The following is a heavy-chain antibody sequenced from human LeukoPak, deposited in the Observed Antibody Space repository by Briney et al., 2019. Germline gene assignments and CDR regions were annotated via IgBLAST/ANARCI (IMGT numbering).Heavy chain of an antibody. D-gene: IGHD6-13*01. V-gene: IGHV4-4*07. J-gene: IGHJ4*02. Sequence: SETLSLTCTVSGGSISSYYWSWIRQPAGKGLEWIGRIYTSGSTNYNPSLKSRVTMSVDTSKNQFSLKLSSVTAADTAVYYCASGRRGEQQLDYWDQGTLVTVSS. CDR2: IYTSGST. CDR3: ASGRRGEQQLDY. CDR1: GGSISSYY.